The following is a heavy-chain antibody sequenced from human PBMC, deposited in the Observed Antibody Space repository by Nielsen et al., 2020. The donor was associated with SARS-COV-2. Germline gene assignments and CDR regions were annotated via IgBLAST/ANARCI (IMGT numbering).Heavy chain of an antibody. V-gene: IGHV3-53*01. CDR1: GFTVNNLY. J-gene: IGHJ4*02. Sequence: GGSLRLSCAVSGFTVNNLYMSWVRQAPGKGLEWVSIIYVGGGTQYADSVRGRFTISRDNSKNTLYLQMNSLRAEDTAVYYCAKSGEWLQSPFDNWGQGTLVTVSS. CDR2: IYVGGGT. D-gene: IGHD5-24*01. CDR3: AKSGEWLQSPFDN.